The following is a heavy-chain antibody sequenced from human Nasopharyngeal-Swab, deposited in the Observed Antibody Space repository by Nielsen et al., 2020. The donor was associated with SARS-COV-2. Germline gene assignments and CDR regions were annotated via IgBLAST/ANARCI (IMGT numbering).Heavy chain of an antibody. J-gene: IGHJ4*02. CDR3: ARAKKSGGTWEHTDY. CDR2: IYYNGYT. Sequence: SDTLSLTFGVYGGSFSGYYWSWIRQPPGKVLEWIGFIYYNGYTYSSPSLKTRVTLSLDTYQNQFSLRMISVTAADTAMYYCARAKKSGGTWEHTDYWGQGTLVTVSS. CDR1: GGSFSGYY. D-gene: IGHD1-26*01. V-gene: IGHV4-34*01.